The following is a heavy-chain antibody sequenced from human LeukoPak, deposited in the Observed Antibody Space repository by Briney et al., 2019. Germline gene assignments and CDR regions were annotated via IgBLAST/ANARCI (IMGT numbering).Heavy chain of an antibody. CDR2: ITADAAGT. CDR1: GITFSSST. CDR3: AKRVEGGGIRWFDP. Sequence: PGGSLRLSCAASGITFSSSTMSWVRQAPGKGLEWVSSITADAAGTPYADSVKGRFTVSRDNSKNILYLQLNSLRVDDTAVYYCAKRVEGGGIRWFDPWGQGTLVTVSS. V-gene: IGHV3-23*01. D-gene: IGHD2-15*01. J-gene: IGHJ5*02.